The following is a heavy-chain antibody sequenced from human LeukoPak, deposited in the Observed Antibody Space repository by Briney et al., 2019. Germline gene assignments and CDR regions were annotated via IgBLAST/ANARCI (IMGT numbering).Heavy chain of an antibody. Sequence: PSQTLSLTRSVSDGSISSGSYYWSWIRQPAGKGLEWIGRIYTSGSTNYNPSLKSRVTISVDTSKNQFSLKLSSVTAADTAVYYCASTTVTTDYYYGMDVWGQGTTVTVSS. D-gene: IGHD4-17*01. CDR3: ASTTVTTDYYYGMDV. CDR2: IYTSGST. J-gene: IGHJ6*02. CDR1: DGSISSGSYY. V-gene: IGHV4-61*02.